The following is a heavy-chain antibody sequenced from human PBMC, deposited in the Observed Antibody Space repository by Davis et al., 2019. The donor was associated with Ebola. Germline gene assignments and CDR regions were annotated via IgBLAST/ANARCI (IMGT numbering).Heavy chain of an antibody. V-gene: IGHV1-69*02. CDR2: IIPILGIA. CDR1: GGTFSSYT. D-gene: IGHD3-22*01. Sequence: SVKVSCKASGGTFSSYTISWVRQAPGQGLEWMGRIIPILGIANYAQKFQGRVTITADKSTSTAYMELSSLRSEDTAVYYCARGRSVIETFYPLQHWGQGTLVTVSS. CDR3: ARGRSVIETFYPLQH. J-gene: IGHJ1*01.